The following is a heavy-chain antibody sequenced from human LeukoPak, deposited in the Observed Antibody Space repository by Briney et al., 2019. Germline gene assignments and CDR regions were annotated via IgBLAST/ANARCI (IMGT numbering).Heavy chain of an antibody. CDR2: IYPGDSDT. CDR1: GYSFTSYR. Sequence: GESLKISCKGSGYSFTSYRIGWVRQMPGKGLEWMGIIYPGDSDTRYSPSFQGQVTISADKSISTAYLQWSSLKASDTAMYYCARGKYDFWSGYPTYYYYMDVWGKGTTVTVSS. D-gene: IGHD3-3*01. V-gene: IGHV5-51*01. J-gene: IGHJ6*03. CDR3: ARGKYDFWSGYPTYYYYMDV.